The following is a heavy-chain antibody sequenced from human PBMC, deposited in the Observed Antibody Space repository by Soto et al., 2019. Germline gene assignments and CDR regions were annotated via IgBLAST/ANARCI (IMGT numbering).Heavy chain of an antibody. Sequence: PGESLKISCKVSGYSFTSYWIGWVRQMPGKGLEWMGIIYPGDSDTRYSPSFQGQVTTSADKSISTAYLQWGSLKASDTAMYYCARAGWSGYYTFNWFDPWGQGTLVTVSS. D-gene: IGHD3-3*01. CDR2: IYPGDSDT. V-gene: IGHV5-51*01. J-gene: IGHJ5*02. CDR3: ARAGWSGYYTFNWFDP. CDR1: GYSFTSYW.